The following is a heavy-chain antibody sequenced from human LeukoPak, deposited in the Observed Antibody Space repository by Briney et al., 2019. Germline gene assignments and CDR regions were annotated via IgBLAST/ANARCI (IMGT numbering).Heavy chain of an antibody. V-gene: IGHV4-39*07. J-gene: IGHJ3*02. CDR2: IYYSGST. CDR3: ARQGLVITTSVAFDI. CDR1: GGSISSSSYY. D-gene: IGHD3-22*01. Sequence: SETLSLTCTVSGGSISSSSYYWGWIRQPPGKGLEWNGSIYYSGSTYYNPSLKSRVTISVDKSKNQFSLKLSSVTAADTAVYYCARQGLVITTSVAFDIWGQGTMVTVSS.